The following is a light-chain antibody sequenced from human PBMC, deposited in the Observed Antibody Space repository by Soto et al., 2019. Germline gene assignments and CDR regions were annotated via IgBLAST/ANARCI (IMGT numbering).Light chain of an antibody. J-gene: IGKJ2*01. CDR3: HQRSNWYT. V-gene: IGKV3-11*01. CDR1: QSVSSY. CDR2: DAS. Sequence: EIVLTQSPATLSLSPGERATLSCRASQSVSSYLAWYQQKPGQAPRLLIYDASNRATGIPARFSGFGSGTDFTLTISSLEPEDFAVYYCHQRSNWYTLGQGTKLEI.